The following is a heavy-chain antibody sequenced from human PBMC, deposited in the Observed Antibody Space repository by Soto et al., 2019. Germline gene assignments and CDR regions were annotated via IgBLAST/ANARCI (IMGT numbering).Heavy chain of an antibody. J-gene: IGHJ4*02. CDR2: IWYDGSNK. CDR3: ARDLRGYSYGSLGY. CDR1: GFTFSSYG. D-gene: IGHD5-18*01. Sequence: GGSLRLSCAASGFTFSSYGMHWVRQAPGKGLEWVAVIWYDGSNKYYADSVKGQFTISRDNSKNTLYLQMNSLRAEDTAVYYCARDLRGYSYGSLGYWGQGTLVTVSS. V-gene: IGHV3-33*01.